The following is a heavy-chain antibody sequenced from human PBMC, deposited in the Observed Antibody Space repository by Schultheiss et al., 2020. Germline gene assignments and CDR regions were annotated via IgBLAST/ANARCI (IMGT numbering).Heavy chain of an antibody. Sequence: SETLSLTCTVSGYSISSGYYWGWIRQPPGRGLEWIASIFYSGSTNYNPSLNSRATISVDTAKNQFSLKLTSVSAADTAVYYCARHTSRRDGYTKWGQGTLVTVSS. CDR1: GYSISSGYY. D-gene: IGHD5-24*01. CDR3: ARHTSRRDGYTK. J-gene: IGHJ4*02. CDR2: IFYSGST. V-gene: IGHV4-38-2*02.